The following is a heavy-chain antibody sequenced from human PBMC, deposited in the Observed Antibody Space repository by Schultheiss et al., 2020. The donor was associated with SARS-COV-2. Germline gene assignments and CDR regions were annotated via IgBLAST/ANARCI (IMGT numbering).Heavy chain of an antibody. CDR1: GGSISSSSYY. D-gene: IGHD6-13*01. Sequence: SETLSLTCTVSGGSISSSSYYWSWIRQPAGKGLEWIGRIYTSGSTNYNPSLKSRVTMSVDTSKNQFSLKLSSVTAADTAVYYCASAAVDAFDIWGQGTMVTVSS. CDR2: IYTSGST. V-gene: IGHV4-61*02. J-gene: IGHJ3*02. CDR3: ASAAVDAFDI.